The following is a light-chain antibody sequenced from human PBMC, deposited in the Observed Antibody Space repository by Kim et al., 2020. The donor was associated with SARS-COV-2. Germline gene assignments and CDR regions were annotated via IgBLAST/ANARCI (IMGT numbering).Light chain of an antibody. Sequence: GQKVTLSGSRSSSNIGNNYLSWYQQLPGTAPKLLIYDNNKRPSGIPDRFSGSKSGTAATLGITGLQTGDEADYYCGTWDSSLSAVVFGGGTQLTVL. CDR3: GTWDSSLSAVV. J-gene: IGLJ2*01. CDR2: DNN. V-gene: IGLV1-51*01. CDR1: SSNIGNNY.